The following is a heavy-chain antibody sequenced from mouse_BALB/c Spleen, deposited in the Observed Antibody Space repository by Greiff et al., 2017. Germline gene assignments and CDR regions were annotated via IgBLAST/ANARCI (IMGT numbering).Heavy chain of an antibody. J-gene: IGHJ1*01. CDR3: ANAGAYGNWYFDV. V-gene: IGHV3-6*02. D-gene: IGHD2-1*01. CDR1: GYSITSGYY. Sequence: EVKLQESGPGLVKPSQSLSLTCSVTGYSITSGYYWNWIRQFPGNKLEWMGYISYDGSNNYNPSLKNRISITRDTSKNQFFLKLNSVTTEDTATYYCANAGAYGNWYFDVWGAGTTVTVSS. CDR2: ISYDGSN.